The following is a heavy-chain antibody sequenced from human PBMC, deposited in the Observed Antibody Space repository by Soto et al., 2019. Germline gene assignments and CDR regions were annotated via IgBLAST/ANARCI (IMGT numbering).Heavy chain of an antibody. J-gene: IGHJ4*02. CDR2: IRNKANTYAT. V-gene: IGHV3-73*02. D-gene: IGHD2-15*01. Sequence: EVQLVESGGGLVQPGGSLKVSCAASGFTFSGSAMHWVRQASGKGLEWVGRIRNKANTYATAYAASVKGRFTISRDDSKNTAYLQMTSLKTEDTAVYYCTSHSPEDMIRKWGQGTLVTVSS. CDR3: TSHSPEDMIRK. CDR1: GFTFSGSA.